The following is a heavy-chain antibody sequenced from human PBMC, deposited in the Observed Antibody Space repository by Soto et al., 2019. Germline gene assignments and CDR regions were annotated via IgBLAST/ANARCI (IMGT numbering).Heavy chain of an antibody. CDR3: TSRDGYSLFDY. CDR2: IKSKTDGGTT. J-gene: IGHJ4*02. D-gene: IGHD5-18*01. CDR1: GFTFSNAW. Sequence: GSLRLSCAASGFTFSNAWMSWVRQAPGKGLEWVGRIKSKTDGGTTDYAAPVKGRFTISRDDSKNTLYLQMNSLKTEDTAVYYCTSRDGYSLFDYWGQGTLVTVSS. V-gene: IGHV3-15*01.